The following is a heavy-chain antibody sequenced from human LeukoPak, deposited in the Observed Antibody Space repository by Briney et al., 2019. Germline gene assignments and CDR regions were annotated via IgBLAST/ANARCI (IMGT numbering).Heavy chain of an antibody. D-gene: IGHD6-19*01. CDR1: GGTFSSYA. Sequence: SVKVSCKASGGTFSSYANSWVRQAPGQGLEWMGRIIPILGIANYAQKFQGRVTITADKSTSTAYMELSSLRSEDTAVYYCARDLSVAGTLYYYYYMDVWGKGTTVTVSS. J-gene: IGHJ6*03. CDR3: ARDLSVAGTLYYYYYMDV. CDR2: IIPILGIA. V-gene: IGHV1-69*04.